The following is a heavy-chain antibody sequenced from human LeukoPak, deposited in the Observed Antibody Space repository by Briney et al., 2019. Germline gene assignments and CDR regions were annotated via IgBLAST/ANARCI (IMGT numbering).Heavy chain of an antibody. Sequence: GGSLRLSCAASGFTFSSYSMNWVRQAPGKGLEWVSSISSSSSYIYYADSVKGRFTISRDNAKNSLYLQMNSLRAEDTAVYYCARAAASVALGYYYYYMDVWGKGTTVTVSS. D-gene: IGHD5-12*01. CDR2: ISSSSSYI. J-gene: IGHJ6*03. V-gene: IGHV3-21*01. CDR1: GFTFSSYS. CDR3: ARAAASVALGYYYYYMDV.